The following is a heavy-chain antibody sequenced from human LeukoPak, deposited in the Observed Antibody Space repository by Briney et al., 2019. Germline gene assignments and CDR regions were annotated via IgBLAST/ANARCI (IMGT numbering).Heavy chain of an antibody. CDR3: AKVPHRDYYYYMDV. CDR2: ISGSGGST. D-gene: IGHD4/OR15-4a*01. J-gene: IGHJ6*03. Sequence: GGSLRLSCAASGFTFSSYGMSWVRQAPGKGLEWVSAISGSGGSTYYADSVKGRFTISRDNSKNTLYLQMNSLRAEDTAVYYCAKVPHRDYYYYMDVWGKGTTVTISS. CDR1: GFTFSSYG. V-gene: IGHV3-23*01.